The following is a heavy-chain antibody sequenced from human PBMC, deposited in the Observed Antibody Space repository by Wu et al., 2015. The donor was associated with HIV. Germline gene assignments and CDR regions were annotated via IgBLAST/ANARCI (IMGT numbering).Heavy chain of an antibody. V-gene: IGHV1-8*01. CDR2: MNPNSGNT. CDR3: ARGLYYDSSGDLDY. Sequence: QVQLVQSGAEVKKPGASVKVSCKASGYSFTNYDINWVRQATGQGLEWMGWMNPNSGNTGYAQKFQGRVTITRNASISTAYMELSSLRSEDTAVYYCARGLYYDSSGDLDYWGQGTLVTVSS. J-gene: IGHJ4*02. D-gene: IGHD3-22*01. CDR1: GYSFTNYD.